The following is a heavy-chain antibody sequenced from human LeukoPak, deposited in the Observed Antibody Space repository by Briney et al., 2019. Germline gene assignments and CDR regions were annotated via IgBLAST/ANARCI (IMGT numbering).Heavy chain of an antibody. CDR2: IYYSGST. Sequence: SETLSLTCTVSGGSISSYYWSWIRQPPGKGLEWIGYIYYSGSTNQNPSLKSRVTISVDTSKNQFSLKLSSVTVADTAVYYCARLWDCSGGSCRNWFDPWGQGTPVTVSS. D-gene: IGHD2-15*01. V-gene: IGHV4-59*08. CDR1: GGSISSYY. CDR3: ARLWDCSGGSCRNWFDP. J-gene: IGHJ5*02.